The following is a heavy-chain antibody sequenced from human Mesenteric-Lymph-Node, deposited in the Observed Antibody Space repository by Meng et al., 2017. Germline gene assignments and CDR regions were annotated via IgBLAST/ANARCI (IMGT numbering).Heavy chain of an antibody. CDR2: INAGNGDT. D-gene: IGHD1-26*01. Sequence: QVQLVQSGAELKKPGAYMKMSREASGFTFTTYAIHWVRQAPGQSLEWMGWINAGNGDTKYSQKFQDRVTITRDTSASTAYMELASLRSEDTAVYYCARGGTTLPVDYWGQGTLVTVSS. CDR3: ARGGTTLPVDY. V-gene: IGHV1-3*01. J-gene: IGHJ4*02. CDR1: GFTFTTYA.